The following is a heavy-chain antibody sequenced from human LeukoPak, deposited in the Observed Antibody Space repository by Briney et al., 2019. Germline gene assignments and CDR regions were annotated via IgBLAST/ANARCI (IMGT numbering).Heavy chain of an antibody. Sequence: SETLSLTCTVSGYSISSGYYWGWIRQPPGKGLEWIGSIHHSGSTYYNPSLKSRVTISVDTSKNQFSLKLNSATAADTAVYYCARSIYCTNGICSTHYFDSWGQGTLVTVSS. J-gene: IGHJ4*02. CDR2: IHHSGST. CDR3: ARSIYCTNGICSTHYFDS. D-gene: IGHD2-8*01. CDR1: GYSISSGYY. V-gene: IGHV4-38-2*02.